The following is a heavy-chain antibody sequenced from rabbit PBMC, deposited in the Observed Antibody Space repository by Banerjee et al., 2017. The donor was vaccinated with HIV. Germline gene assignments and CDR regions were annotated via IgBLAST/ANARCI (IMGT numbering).Heavy chain of an antibody. J-gene: IGHJ3*01. D-gene: IGHD4-1*01. CDR1: GFSFSDRDV. CDR2: INTATGKA. V-gene: IGHV1S45*01. Sequence: QEQLEESGGGLVKPEGSLTLTCKASGFSFSDRDVMCWVRQAPGKGLEWIACINTATGKAVYASWAKGRFTISKTSSTTVTLQMTSLTAADTATCFCARGTVSSGWGGDLWGQGTLVTVS. CDR3: ARGTVSSGWGGDL.